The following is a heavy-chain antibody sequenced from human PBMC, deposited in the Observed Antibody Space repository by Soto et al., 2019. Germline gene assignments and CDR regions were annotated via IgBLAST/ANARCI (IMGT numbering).Heavy chain of an antibody. CDR2: ISGSDGKT. J-gene: IGHJ4*02. V-gene: IGHV3-23*01. D-gene: IGHD1-26*01. Sequence: PGGSRRLSWAASGFSFTSYALSWVRQAPGKGLEWVSTISGSDGKTYYADSVKGRFSISRDTSKTTLYLQMNSLRVEDTAVYYCARWSFLDYWGQGTRVTVSS. CDR3: ARWSFLDY. CDR1: GFSFTSYA.